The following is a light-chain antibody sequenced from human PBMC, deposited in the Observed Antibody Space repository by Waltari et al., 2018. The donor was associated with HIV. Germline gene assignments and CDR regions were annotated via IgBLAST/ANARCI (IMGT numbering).Light chain of an antibody. CDR3: VLYMGSGIWV. V-gene: IGLV8-61*01. CDR1: SGSVSTNYY. CDR2: STN. J-gene: IGLJ3*02. Sequence: QTVVTQEPSFSVSPGGTVTLTCGLSSGSVSTNYYPSWYQQTPGQAPRTLMYSTNTRSSGVPDRFSGSIRGKKAALTITGSQADDEADYYCVLYMGSGIWVFGGGTKLTVL.